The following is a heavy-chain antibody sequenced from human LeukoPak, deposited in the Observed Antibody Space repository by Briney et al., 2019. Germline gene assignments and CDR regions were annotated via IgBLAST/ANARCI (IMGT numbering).Heavy chain of an antibody. CDR2: INWNGGST. J-gene: IGHJ5*02. CDR1: GFTFDDYG. CDR3: ARDESVAVAGTFSS. Sequence: PGGSLRLSCAPSGFTFDDYGMSWVRHAPGKGLEWVSGINWNGGSTDYADSVKGRFTISRDNAKNSLYLQMNSLSAEDTALYYCARDESVAVAGTFSSWGQGTLVTVSS. D-gene: IGHD6-19*01. V-gene: IGHV3-20*04.